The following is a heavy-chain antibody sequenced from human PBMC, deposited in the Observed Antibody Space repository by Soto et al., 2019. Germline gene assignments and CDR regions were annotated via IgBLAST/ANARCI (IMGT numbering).Heavy chain of an antibody. J-gene: IGHJ4*02. CDR3: ASRDYGDYPEGFGY. D-gene: IGHD4-17*01. CDR2: MFWTGST. V-gene: IGHV4-61*08. Sequence: PSETLSLTCAVSGCSVSSGGYYWSWIRQPPGKGLEWIGYMFWTGSTNYNPSLKSRVSISVDTSKNQFSLKLSSVTAADTAVYYCASRDYGDYPEGFGYWGQGTLVTVSS. CDR1: GCSVSSGGYY.